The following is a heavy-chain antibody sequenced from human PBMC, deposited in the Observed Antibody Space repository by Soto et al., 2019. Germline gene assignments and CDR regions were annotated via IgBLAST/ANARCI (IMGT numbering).Heavy chain of an antibody. V-gene: IGHV3-30*03. CDR3: ARVGRNDFWSGYPEFDY. CDR2: ISHDGNKE. Sequence: GGSLRLSCAASGFTFSNYGIHWVRQAPGKGLEWVAVISHDGNKEYYADSVKSRFTVSRDNSKKTVYLQMNSLRAEDTAMYYCARVGRNDFWSGYPEFDYWGQGTLVTVSS. CDR1: GFTFSNYG. J-gene: IGHJ4*02. D-gene: IGHD3-3*01.